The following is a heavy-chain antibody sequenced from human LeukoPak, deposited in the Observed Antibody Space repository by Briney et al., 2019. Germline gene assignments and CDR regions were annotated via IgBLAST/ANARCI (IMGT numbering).Heavy chain of an antibody. D-gene: IGHD5-24*01. Sequence: GGALRLSCAASGFTFSSYGMSWVRQAPGKALEWVSGISSGGGSTHYADSVKGRFTISRDNSKNTLYLEMSSLRAEDTAVYYCARETRLRWTDYWGQGTLVTVSS. J-gene: IGHJ4*02. CDR3: ARETRLRWTDY. CDR2: ISSGGGST. CDR1: GFTFSSYG. V-gene: IGHV3-23*01.